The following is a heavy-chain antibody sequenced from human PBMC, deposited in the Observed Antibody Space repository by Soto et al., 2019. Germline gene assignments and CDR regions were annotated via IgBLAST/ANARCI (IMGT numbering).Heavy chain of an antibody. Sequence: ASVKVSGKPSGYAFTSYHVNWVRQAPGQGLEWMGWMNPDSGSTDYALKFQGRLTMTRNTSMSTAYLELRSLTSEDTAIYYCARGRFISKGYDSGWYIDHWGKGTQVTVSS. J-gene: IGHJ5*02. CDR2: MNPDSGST. D-gene: IGHD6-19*01. V-gene: IGHV1-8*01. CDR3: ARGRFISKGYDSGWYIDH. CDR1: GYAFTSYH.